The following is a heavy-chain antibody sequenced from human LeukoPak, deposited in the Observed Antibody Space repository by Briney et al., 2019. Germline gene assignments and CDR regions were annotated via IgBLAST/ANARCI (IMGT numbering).Heavy chain of an antibody. D-gene: IGHD5-24*01. Sequence: GASLQISCKGSGYSFTSYWIGWVRQMPGKGLEWMGIIYPGDSDTRYSPSFQGQVTISADKSISTAYLQWSSLKASDTAMYYCARQLATTSGAFDIWGQGTMVTVSS. V-gene: IGHV5-51*01. CDR3: ARQLATTSGAFDI. J-gene: IGHJ3*02. CDR2: IYPGDSDT. CDR1: GYSFTSYW.